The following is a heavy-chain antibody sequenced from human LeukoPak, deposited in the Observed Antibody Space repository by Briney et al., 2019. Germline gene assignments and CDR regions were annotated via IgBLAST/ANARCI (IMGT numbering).Heavy chain of an antibody. CDR1: GFTFSDYA. J-gene: IGHJ4*02. CDR3: ARDAAGPPGGY. CDR2: IWYDGSNK. D-gene: IGHD6-13*01. V-gene: IGHV3-33*08. Sequence: GGSLRLTCAVSGFTFSDYAMSWVRQAPGKGLEWVAVIWYDGSNKYYADSVKGRFTISRDNSKNTLYLQMNSLRAEDTAVYYCARDAAGPPGGYWGQGTLVTVSS.